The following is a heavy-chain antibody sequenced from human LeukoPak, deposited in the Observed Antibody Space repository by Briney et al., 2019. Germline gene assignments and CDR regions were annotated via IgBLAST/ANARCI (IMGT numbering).Heavy chain of an antibody. D-gene: IGHD2-2*01. CDR2: IYYGGST. J-gene: IGHJ2*01. V-gene: IGHV4-59*01. Sequence: SQTLSLTCTVSGGSLSIFYWSWIRQPPAKGLECSVYIYYGGSTNYNPSLTSRVTISVDTSKNQFSLKLSSVTAADTAVYYCARRSEIVVVPAATYWYFDRWGRGTLVTVSS. CDR1: GGSLSIFY. CDR3: ARRSEIVVVPAATYWYFDR.